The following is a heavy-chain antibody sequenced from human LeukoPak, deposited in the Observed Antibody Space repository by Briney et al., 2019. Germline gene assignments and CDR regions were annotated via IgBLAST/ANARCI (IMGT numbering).Heavy chain of an antibody. CDR2: FDPEDGET. Sequence: ASVKVSCKASGGTFSSYAISWVRQAPGKGLEWMGGFDPEDGETIYAQKSQGRVTMTEDTSTDTAYMELSSLRSEDTAVYYCATVEYCGGDCYHRFDYWGQGTLVTVSS. CDR1: GGTFSSYA. D-gene: IGHD2-21*02. J-gene: IGHJ4*02. CDR3: ATVEYCGGDCYHRFDY. V-gene: IGHV1-24*01.